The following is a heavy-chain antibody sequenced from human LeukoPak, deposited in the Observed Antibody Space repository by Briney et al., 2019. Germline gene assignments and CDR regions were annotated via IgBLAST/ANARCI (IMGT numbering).Heavy chain of an antibody. V-gene: IGHV3-30*18. CDR3: AKGYGSGSYFDY. CDR1: GFTFSSYG. Sequence: GRSLRLSCAASGFTFSSYGMHWVRQAPGKGLEWVAVISYGGSNKYYADSVKGRFTISRDNSKNTLYLQMNSLRAEDTAVYYCAKGYGSGSYFDYWGQGTLVTVSS. D-gene: IGHD3-10*01. CDR2: ISYGGSNK. J-gene: IGHJ4*02.